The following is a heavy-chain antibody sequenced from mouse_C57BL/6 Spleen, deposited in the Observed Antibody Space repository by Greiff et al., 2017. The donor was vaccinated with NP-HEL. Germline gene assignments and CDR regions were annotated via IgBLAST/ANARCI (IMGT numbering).Heavy chain of an antibody. Sequence: VQLQQSGAELVRPGASVTLSCKASGYTFTDYEMHWVKQTPVHGLEWIGAIDPETGGTAYNQKFKGKAILTADKSSSTAYMELRSLTSEDSAVYYCTRDRALSMDYWGQGTSVTVSS. D-gene: IGHD3-3*01. CDR1: GYTFTDYE. J-gene: IGHJ4*01. CDR2: IDPETGGT. CDR3: TRDRALSMDY. V-gene: IGHV1-15*01.